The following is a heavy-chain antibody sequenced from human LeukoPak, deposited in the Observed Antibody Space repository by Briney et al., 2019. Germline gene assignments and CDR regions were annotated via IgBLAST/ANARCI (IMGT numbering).Heavy chain of an antibody. CDR3: AKVPSYSSSWCDY. J-gene: IGHJ4*02. Sequence: GGSLRLSCAASGFTFSSYGMHWVRQAPGKGLEWVAFIRYDGSNKYYADSVKGRFTISRDNSKNTLYLQMNSLRTEDTAVYYCAKVPSYSSSWCDYWGQGTLVTVSS. CDR2: IRYDGSNK. V-gene: IGHV3-30*02. CDR1: GFTFSSYG. D-gene: IGHD6-13*01.